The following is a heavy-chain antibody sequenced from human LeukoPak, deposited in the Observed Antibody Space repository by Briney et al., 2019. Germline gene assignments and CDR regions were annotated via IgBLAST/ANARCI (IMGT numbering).Heavy chain of an antibody. V-gene: IGHV4-4*02. CDR2: IYHSGST. CDR3: ASSGYYLVDY. J-gene: IGHJ4*02. D-gene: IGHD3-22*01. CDR1: GDSLSSNW. Sequence: PSETLSLTCVVSGDSLSSNWWSGVRHPRGKGLEWIGEIYHSGSTTYNTSLKSRVTISIDTSKTQFSLKLSSVTAADTAVYYCASSGYYLVDYWGQGTLVTVSS.